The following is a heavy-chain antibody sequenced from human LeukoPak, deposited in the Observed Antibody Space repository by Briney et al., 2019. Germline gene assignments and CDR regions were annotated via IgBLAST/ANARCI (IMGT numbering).Heavy chain of an antibody. D-gene: IGHD5-24*01. V-gene: IGHV3-30*04. CDR1: GFTFSSYA. CDR2: ISYDGSNK. J-gene: IGHJ4*02. CDR3: AKGERWLPKGPLRY. Sequence: GGSLRLSCAASGFTFSSYAMHWVRQAPGKGLEWVAVISYDGSNKYYADSVKGRFTISRDNSKNTLYLQMNSLRAEDTAVYYCAKGERWLPKGPLRYWGQGTLVTVSS.